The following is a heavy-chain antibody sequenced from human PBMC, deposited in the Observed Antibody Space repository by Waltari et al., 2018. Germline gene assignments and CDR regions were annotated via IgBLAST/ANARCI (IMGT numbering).Heavy chain of an antibody. D-gene: IGHD2-15*01. CDR1: GGSISSSSYY. Sequence: QLQLQELGPGLVKPSETLSLTCTVSGGSISSSSYYWGWIRQPPGKGLEWIGSIYYSWSTYYNPSLKSRVTISVDTSKNQFSLKLSSVTAADTAVYYCARDKCSGGSCPTEVDYWGQGTLVTVSS. CDR3: ARDKCSGGSCPTEVDY. V-gene: IGHV4-39*07. J-gene: IGHJ4*02. CDR2: IYYSWST.